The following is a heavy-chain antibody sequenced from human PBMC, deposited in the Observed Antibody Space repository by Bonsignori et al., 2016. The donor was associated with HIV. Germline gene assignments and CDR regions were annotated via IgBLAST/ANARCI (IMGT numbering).Heavy chain of an antibody. CDR1: GGSISRSNYY. Sequence: QLQLQESGPGLVKPSETLSLTCTVSGGSISRSNYYWGWIRQPPGKGLEWIGSIFYSGSTYYNPSLKSRVTISVDTSKNQFSLKLRSVTAADTAVYYCARENYDRANYFDYWGQGTLVTVSS. V-gene: IGHV4-39*07. CDR3: ARENYDRANYFDY. D-gene: IGHD3-22*01. J-gene: IGHJ4*02. CDR2: IFYSGST.